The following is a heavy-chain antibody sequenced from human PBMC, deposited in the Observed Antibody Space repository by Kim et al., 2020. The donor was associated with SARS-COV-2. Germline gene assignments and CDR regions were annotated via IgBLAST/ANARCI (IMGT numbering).Heavy chain of an antibody. D-gene: IGHD6-19*01. V-gene: IGHV3-21*01. CDR3: ARLGFVAYRSVAGDDY. CDR2: ISSSSSYI. Sequence: GGSLRLSCAASGFTFSSYSMNWVRQAPGKGLEWVSSISSSSSYIYYADSVKGRFTISRDNAKNSLYLQMNSLRAEDTAVYYCARLGFVAYRSVAGDDYWGQGTLVTVSS. CDR1: GFTFSSYS. J-gene: IGHJ4*02.